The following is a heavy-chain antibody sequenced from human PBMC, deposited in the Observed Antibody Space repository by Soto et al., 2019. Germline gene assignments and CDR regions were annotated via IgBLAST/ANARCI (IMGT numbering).Heavy chain of an antibody. CDR3: AREGILGLFDAYDL. CDR1: VFTSSG. D-gene: IGHD3-3*01. J-gene: IGHJ3*01. CDR2: ISTHNGNT. V-gene: IGHV1-18*04. Sequence: ASVKVSCKASVFTSSGISWVRQAPGQRLEWMGWISTHNGNTIYAQKFQGRVIMTMDTSTTTVYMELRSLRPDDTAVYLCAREGILGLFDAYDLWGQGTMVTVS.